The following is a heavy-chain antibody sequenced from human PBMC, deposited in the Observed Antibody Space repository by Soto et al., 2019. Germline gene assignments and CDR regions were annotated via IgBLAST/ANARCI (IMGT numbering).Heavy chain of an antibody. CDR3: ARDGWWDLDSRPGTFEI. D-gene: IGHD1-26*01. CDR1: GGSISDGGFY. CDR2: IFYTGST. V-gene: IGHV4-31*03. J-gene: IGHJ3*02. Sequence: QVLLQESGPGLVKPSQTLSLTCTVSGGSISDGGFYWSWIRQHPEKGLVWIGYIFYTGSTYYNPSLNSRVTIAVDTSKNQFSLKLHSVTAADTAVYYCARDGWWDLDSRPGTFEIWGQGTMVIVSS.